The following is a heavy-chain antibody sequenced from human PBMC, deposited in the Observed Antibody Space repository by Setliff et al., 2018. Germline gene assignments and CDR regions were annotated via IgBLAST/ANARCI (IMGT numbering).Heavy chain of an antibody. CDR3: AREHVSGHSEY. V-gene: IGHV5-51*01. CDR2: VYTGDSDT. CDR1: GYRFTTYW. J-gene: IGHJ4*02. Sequence: GESLKISCKGSGYRFTTYWIAWVRQKPGKGLEWMGIVYTGDSDTQYSPSFQGQVPFSSDKSINTAYLHFSSLKASDNAMYYCAREHVSGHSEYWGQGTLVTVSS. D-gene: IGHD1-26*01.